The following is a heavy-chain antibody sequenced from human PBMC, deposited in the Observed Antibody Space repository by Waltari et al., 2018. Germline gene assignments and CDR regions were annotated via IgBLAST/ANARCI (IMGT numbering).Heavy chain of an antibody. D-gene: IGHD6-19*01. J-gene: IGHJ4*02. CDR1: GGSISSYY. V-gene: IGHV4-59*01. CDR2: IYHSGST. Sequence: QVQLQESGPGLVKPSETLSLTCTVSGGSISSYYWSWIRQPPGKGLEWIGYIYHSGSTNYNPSLKSRVTISVDTSKNQFSLKLSSVTAADTAVYYCARDGDAVAGPSWGQGTLVTVSS. CDR3: ARDGDAVAGPS.